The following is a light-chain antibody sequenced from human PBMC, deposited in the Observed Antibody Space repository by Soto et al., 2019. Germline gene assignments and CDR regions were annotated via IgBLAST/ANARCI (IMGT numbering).Light chain of an antibody. J-gene: IGKJ1*01. V-gene: IGKV1-27*01. Sequence: DIQMTQSPSSLSTSVGDSVTMTCRASQGISNNLAWYQQKPGKVPKLLIYGASTLQSGDPSRFSGSSSGTDFTLTISSLQPEDVETYYCQKYDSAPLTFGQGTKVDFK. CDR2: GAS. CDR1: QGISNN. CDR3: QKYDSAPLT.